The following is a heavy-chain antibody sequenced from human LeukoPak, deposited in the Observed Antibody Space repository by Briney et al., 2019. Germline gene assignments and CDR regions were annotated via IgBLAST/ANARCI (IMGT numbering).Heavy chain of an antibody. CDR3: ARVLVRGTNWFDP. J-gene: IGHJ5*02. Sequence: GGSQRLSCAASGFTLSSYWMSWVRQAPGKGLEWVANINRDGSEKYYVDSVKGRFTISRDNAKNSLYLQMNSLRAEDTSVYYCARVLVRGTNWFDPWGLGTLVTVSS. CDR2: INRDGSEK. D-gene: IGHD3-16*01. V-gene: IGHV3-7*02. CDR1: GFTLSSYW.